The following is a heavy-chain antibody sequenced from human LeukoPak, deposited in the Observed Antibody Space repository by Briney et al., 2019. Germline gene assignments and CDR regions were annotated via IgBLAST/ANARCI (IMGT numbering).Heavy chain of an antibody. CDR3: TTGPFDYYGSASYLANGMDV. V-gene: IGHV3-15*01. J-gene: IGHJ6*02. CDR1: GFTFSNAW. D-gene: IGHD3-10*01. CDR2: IKSKTDGGTR. Sequence: GGSLTLSCAASGFTFSNAWMSWVRQAPGKGLEWVGRIKSKTDGGTRDYTAPVKGRFSISRDDSKNTLYLQMNSLKTEDTAVYYCTTGPFDYYGSASYLANGMDVWGQGTTVTVSS.